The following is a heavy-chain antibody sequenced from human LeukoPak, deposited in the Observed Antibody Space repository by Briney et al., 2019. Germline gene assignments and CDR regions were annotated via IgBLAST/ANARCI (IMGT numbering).Heavy chain of an antibody. Sequence: ASVKVSCKASGGTFSSYAISWVRQAPGQGLEWMGGIIPIFGTANYAQKFQGRVTITADESTSTAYMELSSLRSEDTAVYYCARGGTYYYDSSGYSVNDYWGQGTLVTVSS. CDR3: ARGGTYYYDSSGYSVNDY. V-gene: IGHV1-69*13. CDR1: GGTFSSYA. J-gene: IGHJ4*02. CDR2: IIPIFGTA. D-gene: IGHD3-22*01.